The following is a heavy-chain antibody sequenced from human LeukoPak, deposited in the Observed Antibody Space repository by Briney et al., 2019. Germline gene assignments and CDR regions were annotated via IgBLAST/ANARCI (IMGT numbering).Heavy chain of an antibody. CDR2: INHSGST. V-gene: IGHV4-34*01. CDR3: ARGGGIVVVPAAISVAFDP. CDR1: GGSFSGYY. Sequence: ASETLSLTCAVYGGSFSGYYWSWMRQPPGKGLEWIGEINHSGSTNYNPSLKSRVTISVDTSKNQFSLKLSSVTAADTAVYYCARGGGIVVVPAAISVAFDPWGQGTLVTVSS. J-gene: IGHJ5*02. D-gene: IGHD2-2*01.